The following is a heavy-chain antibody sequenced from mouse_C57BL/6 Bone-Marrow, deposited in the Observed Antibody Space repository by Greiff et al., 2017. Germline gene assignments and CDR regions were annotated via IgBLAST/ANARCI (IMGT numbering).Heavy chain of an antibody. Sequence: QVQLQQSGAELVRPGASVTLSCKASGYTFTDYEMHWVKQTPVHGLEWIGAIDPETGGTAYNQKFKGKAILTAEKASSTAYMKLRSLTSEDSAVYYCTRYYYGWYFDVWGTGTTVTVSS. CDR3: TRYYYGWYFDV. J-gene: IGHJ1*03. V-gene: IGHV1-15*01. D-gene: IGHD2-1*01. CDR1: GYTFTDYE. CDR2: IDPETGGT.